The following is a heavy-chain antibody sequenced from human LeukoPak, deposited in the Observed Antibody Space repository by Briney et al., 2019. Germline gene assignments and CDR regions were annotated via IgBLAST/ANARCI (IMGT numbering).Heavy chain of an antibody. V-gene: IGHV1-46*01. CDR1: GYTFTSYY. Sequence: GASVKVSCKASGYTFTSYYMHWVRQAPGQGLEWMGIINPSGGSTSYAQKFQGRVTMTRGTSTSTVYMELSSLRSEDTAVYYCARGGGIAARPGWFDPWGQGTLVTVSS. D-gene: IGHD6-6*01. CDR2: INPSGGST. CDR3: ARGGGIAARPGWFDP. J-gene: IGHJ5*02.